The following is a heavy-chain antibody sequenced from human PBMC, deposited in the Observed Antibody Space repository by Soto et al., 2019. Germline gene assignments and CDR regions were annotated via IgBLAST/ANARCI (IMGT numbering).Heavy chain of an antibody. CDR1: GGSISPYY. V-gene: IGHV4-4*07. J-gene: IGHJ4*02. CDR3: ARDRLGEDQQPFDY. Sequence: QVQLQESGPGLVKPSETLSLTCTVSGGSISPYYWNWIRQPAGKRLEWIGRIFTNEHINYNPSLRSRITLAVDMYKNQCSLKLTSGTADDTAVYYCARDRLGEDQQPFDYWGQGTPVTVSS. D-gene: IGHD6-13*01. CDR2: IFTNEHI.